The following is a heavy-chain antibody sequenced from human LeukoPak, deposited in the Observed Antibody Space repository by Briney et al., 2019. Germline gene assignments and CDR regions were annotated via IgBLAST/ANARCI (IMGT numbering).Heavy chain of an antibody. CDR1: GGTFSSYA. Sequence: AASVKVPCKASGGTFSSYAISWVRQAPGQGLEWMGGIIPIFGTANYAQKFQGRVTITADESTSTAYMELSSLRSEDTAAYYCAREYLGGHDFWSGYPDYWGQGTLVTVSS. J-gene: IGHJ4*02. CDR2: IIPIFGTA. CDR3: AREYLGGHDFWSGYPDY. V-gene: IGHV1-69*13. D-gene: IGHD3-3*01.